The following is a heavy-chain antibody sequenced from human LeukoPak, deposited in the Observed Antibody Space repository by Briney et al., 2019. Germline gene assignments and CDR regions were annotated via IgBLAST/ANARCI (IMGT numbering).Heavy chain of an antibody. CDR2: ISYDGSNK. CDR1: GFTFSSYG. CDR3: AKDRGGSYYEWFDP. J-gene: IGHJ5*02. V-gene: IGHV3-30*18. Sequence: GGSLRLSCAASGFTFSSYGMHWVRQAPGKGLEWVAVISYDGSNKYYADSVKGRFTISRDNSKNTLYLQMNSLRAEDTAVYYCAKDRGGSYYEWFDPWGQGTLVTVSS. D-gene: IGHD1-26*01.